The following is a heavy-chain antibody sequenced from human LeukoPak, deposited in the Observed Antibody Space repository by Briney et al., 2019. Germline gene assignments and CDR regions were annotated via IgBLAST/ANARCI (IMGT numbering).Heavy chain of an antibody. Sequence: PGGSLRLSCAASGFTFSSYDMNWVRQAPGKGLEWVSGISGSGGSTYYADSMKGRFTISRDNSKNTVYLQMNSLRAEDTAVYYCAKLDGSGWWIFDYWGQGTLVTVSS. D-gene: IGHD6-19*01. CDR1: GFTFSSYD. CDR3: AKLDGSGWWIFDY. CDR2: ISGSGGST. V-gene: IGHV3-23*01. J-gene: IGHJ4*02.